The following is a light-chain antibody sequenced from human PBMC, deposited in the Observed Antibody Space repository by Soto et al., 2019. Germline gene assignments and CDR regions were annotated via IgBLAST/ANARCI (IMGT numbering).Light chain of an antibody. CDR2: SAS. J-gene: IGKJ1*01. Sequence: DIQMTQSPSSLSASVGDRVTMTCRASRSISRFVSWYQQKPGKAPNLLIYSASSLHIGVPSRFSGSGSGTEFTLTITNLQPEDFAVYYCKQSYSTQWTFGQGTKVEIK. CDR3: KQSYSTQWT. CDR1: RSISRF. V-gene: IGKV1-39*01.